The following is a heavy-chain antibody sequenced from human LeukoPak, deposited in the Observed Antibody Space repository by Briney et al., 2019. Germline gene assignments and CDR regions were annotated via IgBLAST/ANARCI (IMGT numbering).Heavy chain of an antibody. V-gene: IGHV4-59*08. CDR1: GGSISSYY. CDR3: ARINLRDGYNSVKSPYYYYGMDV. CDR2: IYCSGST. D-gene: IGHD5-24*01. Sequence: SETLSLTCTVSGGSISSYYWSWIRQPPGKGLEWIGYIYCSGSTNYNPSLKSRVTISVDTSKNQFSLKLSSVTAADTAVYYCARINLRDGYNSVKSPYYYYGMDVWGQGTTVTVSS. J-gene: IGHJ6*02.